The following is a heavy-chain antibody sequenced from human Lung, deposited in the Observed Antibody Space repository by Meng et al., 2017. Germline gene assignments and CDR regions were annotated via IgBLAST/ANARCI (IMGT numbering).Heavy chain of an antibody. CDR3: ARGPTTMAHDFDY. CDR1: GGSFSDYY. Sequence: QGQLQQWGAGLLKPSETLSLTCVVSGGSFSDYYWSWIRQPPGKGLEWIGEINHSGSTNYNPSLESRATISVDTSQNNLSLKLSSVTAADSAVYYCARGPTTMAHDFDYWGQGTLVTVFS. CDR2: INHSGST. V-gene: IGHV4-34*01. D-gene: IGHD4-11*01. J-gene: IGHJ4*02.